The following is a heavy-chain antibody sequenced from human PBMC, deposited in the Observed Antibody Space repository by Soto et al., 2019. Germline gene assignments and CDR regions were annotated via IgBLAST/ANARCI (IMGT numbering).Heavy chain of an antibody. CDR2: ISDSGGSV. CDR3: AKKSSGAFLQGDPKGLLFDY. V-gene: IGHV3-23*01. CDR1: GFTFSTYA. Sequence: EVQLLESGGGLVQPGGSLRLSCAASGFTFSTYAMTWVRQAPGKGLEWVSSISDSGGSVYYADSVRGRFTISRDNSKNPLYVQMDSLRAEDAAVYYCAKKSSGAFLQGDPKGLLFDYWGQGTLVTMSS. J-gene: IGHJ4*02. D-gene: IGHD3-10*01.